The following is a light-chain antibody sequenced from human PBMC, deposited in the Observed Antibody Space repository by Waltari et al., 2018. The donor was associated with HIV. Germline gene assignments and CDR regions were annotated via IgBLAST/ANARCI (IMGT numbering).Light chain of an antibody. V-gene: IGLV2-14*03. CDR2: DVT. J-gene: IGLJ1*01. Sequence: QSALTQPASVSGSPGQSIAISCTSTSGDIRYFNSVSWYLHVPGKAPRLIIYDVTQRPSGISHRFSGFESGAAASLMIFGLQSEDEGDYYCLAYTPRGTYVFGSGT. CDR1: SGDIRYFNS. CDR3: LAYTPRGTYV.